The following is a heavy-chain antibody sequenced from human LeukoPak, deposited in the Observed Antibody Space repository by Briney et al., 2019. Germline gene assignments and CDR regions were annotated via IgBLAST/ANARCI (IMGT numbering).Heavy chain of an antibody. V-gene: IGHV4-34*01. D-gene: IGHD5-24*01. CDR2: INHSGST. CDR3: ARGGGRWLPLHY. Sequence: SETLSLTCAVYGGSFSGYYWSWIRQPPGKGLEWIGEINHSGSTNYNPSLKSRVTISVDTSKNQFSLKLSSVTAADTAVYYCARGGGRWLPLHYWGQGTLVTVSS. J-gene: IGHJ4*02. CDR1: GGSFSGYY.